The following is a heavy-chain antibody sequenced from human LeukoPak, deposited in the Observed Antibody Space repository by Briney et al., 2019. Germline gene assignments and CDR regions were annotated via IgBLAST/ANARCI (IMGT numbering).Heavy chain of an antibody. CDR3: AKTITDPYCGGDCYSHPFDY. Sequence: PGGSLRLSCAASGFTFSSYAMHWVRQAPGKGLEWVAVISYDGSNKYYADSVKGRFTISRDNSKNTLYLQMNSLRAEDTAVYYCAKTITDPYCGGDCYSHPFDYWGQGTLVTVSS. CDR2: ISYDGSNK. D-gene: IGHD2-21*01. CDR1: GFTFSSYA. J-gene: IGHJ4*02. V-gene: IGHV3-30-3*01.